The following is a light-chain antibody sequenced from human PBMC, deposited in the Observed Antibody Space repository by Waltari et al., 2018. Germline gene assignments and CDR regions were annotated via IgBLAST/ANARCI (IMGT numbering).Light chain of an antibody. CDR1: QSVSYSSNNRDY. CDR2: WAS. CDR3: QQYYSNFFT. J-gene: IGKJ3*01. V-gene: IGKV4-1*01. Sequence: DIVLTQSPDSLAVSLGERATINCKSSQSVSYSSNNRDYLAWYKQKPGQPPTLPIYWASTRESGVPDRFSGSGSGTDFTLTISSLQAEDVAVYYCQQYYSNFFTFGPGTKVDIK.